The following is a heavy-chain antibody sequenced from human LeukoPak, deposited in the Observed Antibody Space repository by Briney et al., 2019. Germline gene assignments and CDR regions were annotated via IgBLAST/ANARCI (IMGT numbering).Heavy chain of an antibody. J-gene: IGHJ4*02. V-gene: IGHV3-30-3*01. D-gene: IGHD6-25*01. CDR1: GFTFSSYA. CDR2: ISYDGSNT. Sequence: PGGSLRLSCAASGFTFSSYAMSWVRQAPGKGLEWVAIISYDGSNTYYADSVKGRFTMSKDNSKNTLYLQMNSLRPEDTAVYYCARDGGGKHSSDWSRGEFDYWGQGTLVTVSS. CDR3: ARDGGGKHSSDWSRGEFDY.